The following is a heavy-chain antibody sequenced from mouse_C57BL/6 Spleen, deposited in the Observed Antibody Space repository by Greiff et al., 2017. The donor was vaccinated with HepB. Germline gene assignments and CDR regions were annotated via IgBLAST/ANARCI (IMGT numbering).Heavy chain of an antibody. CDR1: GYAFSSSW. J-gene: IGHJ4*01. Sequence: QVQLQQSGPELVKPGASVKISCKASGYAFSSSWMNWVKQRPGKGLEWIGRIYPGDGDTNYNGKFKGKATLTADKSSSTAYMQLSSLTSEDSAVYCCARKGHSNYVGAMDYWGQGTSVTVSS. CDR2: IYPGDGDT. D-gene: IGHD2-5*01. CDR3: ARKGHSNYVGAMDY. V-gene: IGHV1-82*01.